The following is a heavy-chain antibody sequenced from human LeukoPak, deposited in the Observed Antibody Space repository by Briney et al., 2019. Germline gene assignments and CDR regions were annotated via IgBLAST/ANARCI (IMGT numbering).Heavy chain of an antibody. CDR1: GGSISSYY. J-gene: IGHJ5*02. CDR3: ARSSGYYGNWFDP. V-gene: IGHV4-59*08. D-gene: IGHD3-22*01. Sequence: SETLSLTCTVSGGSISSYYWSWIRQPPGKGLEWIGYIYYSGSNNYNPSLKSRVTISVDTSKNQFSLKLSSVTAADTAVYYCARSSGYYGNWFDPWGQGTLVTVSS. CDR2: IYYSGSN.